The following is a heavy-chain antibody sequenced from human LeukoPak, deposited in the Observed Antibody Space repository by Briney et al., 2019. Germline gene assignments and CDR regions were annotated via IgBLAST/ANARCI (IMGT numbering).Heavy chain of an antibody. J-gene: IGHJ4*02. CDR2: FDPEDGET. D-gene: IGHD2-8*01. V-gene: IGHV1-24*01. CDR3: ATHLRRSGRDHAERVYPAYYFDY. Sequence: GASVKVSCKVSGYTLTELSMHWVRQAPGRGLEWMGGFDPEDGETIYAQKFQGRVTMTEDTSTDTAYMELSSLRSEDTAVYYCATHLRRSGRDHAERVYPAYYFDYWGQGTLVTVSS. CDR1: GYTLTELS.